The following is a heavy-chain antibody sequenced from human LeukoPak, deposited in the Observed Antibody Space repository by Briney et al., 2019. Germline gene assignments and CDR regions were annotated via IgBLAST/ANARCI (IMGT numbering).Heavy chain of an antibody. V-gene: IGHV1-2*02. CDR1: GYTFTGYY. D-gene: IGHD2-2*01. Sequence: GASVKVSCKASGYTFTGYYMHWVRQAPGQGLEWMGWINPNSGGTNYAQKFQGRVTMTRDTSISTAYMELSRLRSDDTAVYYCARFPVCSSISCYGVRAFDIWGQGTMVTVSS. CDR2: INPNSGGT. CDR3: ARFPVCSSISCYGVRAFDI. J-gene: IGHJ3*02.